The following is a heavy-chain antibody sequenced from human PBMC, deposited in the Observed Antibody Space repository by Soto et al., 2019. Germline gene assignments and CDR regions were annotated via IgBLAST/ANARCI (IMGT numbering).Heavy chain of an antibody. CDR2: ISYDGSNK. CDR3: ARALLDLTNYFDY. J-gene: IGHJ4*02. Sequence: GGSLRLSCAASGFTFSSYAMHWVRQAPGKGLEWVAVISYDGSNKYYADSVKGRFTISRDNSKNTLYLQMNSLRAEDTAVYYCARALLDLTNYFDYWGQGTLVTVSS. D-gene: IGHD1-1*01. V-gene: IGHV3-30-3*01. CDR1: GFTFSSYA.